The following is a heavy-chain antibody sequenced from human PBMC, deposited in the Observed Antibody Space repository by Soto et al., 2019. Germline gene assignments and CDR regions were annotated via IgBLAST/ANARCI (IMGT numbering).Heavy chain of an antibody. J-gene: IGHJ4*02. CDR1: GFIFSDYG. D-gene: IGHD6-19*01. CDR3: AREGAVAGSQDF. V-gene: IGHV3-33*01. Sequence: QVQLVESGGGVVQPGKSLRLSCAASGFIFSDYGIHWVRQAPGKGLELVALIWYDGSKKYYADSVKGRFTVSRDNINSTLYMEINSLRVEDSAVYYCAREGAVAGSQDFWGQGNLVTVSS. CDR2: IWYDGSKK.